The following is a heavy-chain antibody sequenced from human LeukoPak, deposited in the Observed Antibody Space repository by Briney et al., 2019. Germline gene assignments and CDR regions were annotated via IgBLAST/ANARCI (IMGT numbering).Heavy chain of an antibody. Sequence: GGSLRLSCAASGFTFSNAWMSWVRQAPGKGLEWVANIKQDGSEKYYVDSVKGRFTISRDNAKNSLYLQMNSLRDEDTAVYYCARDPGRTRYDYWGQGTLVTVSS. CDR2: IKQDGSEK. CDR1: GFTFSNAW. J-gene: IGHJ4*02. CDR3: ARDPGRTRYDY. V-gene: IGHV3-7*01.